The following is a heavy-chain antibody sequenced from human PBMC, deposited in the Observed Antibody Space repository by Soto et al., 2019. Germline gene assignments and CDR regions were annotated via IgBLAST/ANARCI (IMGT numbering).Heavy chain of an antibody. Sequence: ASVKVSCKASGYTFTSYGISWVRQAPGQGLEWMGWISAYNGNTNYAQKLQGRVTMTTDTSTSTAYMELSSLRSDDTAVHYCARDHGPEYYYDSSPYFDFWGQGTLVTVSS. CDR2: ISAYNGNT. J-gene: IGHJ4*02. CDR3: ARDHGPEYYYDSSPYFDF. V-gene: IGHV1-18*01. D-gene: IGHD3-22*01. CDR1: GYTFTSYG.